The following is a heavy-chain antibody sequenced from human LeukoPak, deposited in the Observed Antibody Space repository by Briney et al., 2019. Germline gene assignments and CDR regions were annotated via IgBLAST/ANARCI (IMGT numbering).Heavy chain of an antibody. V-gene: IGHV3-30*02. CDR1: GFTFSSYG. D-gene: IGHD1-26*01. J-gene: IGHJ4*02. CDR3: AKDLELAPFDY. Sequence: GGSLRLSCAPSGFTFSSYGMHWVRQAPGKGLEWVAFIRYDGSGKHYADSVRGRFTISRDNSKDTLYLQMNNLGAEDTAVYYCAKDLELAPFDYWGQGTLVTVSS. CDR2: IRYDGSGK.